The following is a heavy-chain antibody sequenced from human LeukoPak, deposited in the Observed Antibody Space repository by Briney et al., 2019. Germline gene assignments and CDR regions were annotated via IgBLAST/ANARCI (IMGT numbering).Heavy chain of an antibody. J-gene: IGHJ6*02. CDR3: AKVLFGELLNYYGMDV. V-gene: IGHV3-30*18. Sequence: GGSLRLSCAASGFTFSRYGMHWVRQATGKGLEWVAVISYDGSNKYYADSVKGRFTIARVNSKNTLYLQMDSLRAEDTAVYDCAKVLFGELLNYYGMDVWGQGTTVTVSS. CDR2: ISYDGSNK. CDR1: GFTFSRYG. D-gene: IGHD3-10*01.